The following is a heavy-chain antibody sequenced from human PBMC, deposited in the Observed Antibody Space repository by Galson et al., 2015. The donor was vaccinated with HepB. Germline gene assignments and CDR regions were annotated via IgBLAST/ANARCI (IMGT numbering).Heavy chain of an antibody. V-gene: IGHV1-46*01. D-gene: IGHD3-9*01. CDR2: INPSGGST. Sequence: SVKVSCKASGYTFTRNHMHWVRQAPGQALEWMGIINPSGGSTRYAQKFQGRITMTRDTSTSTVYMELSSLTSDDTAVYYCAREPLAILNMLQYYMDVWGKGTTVTVSS. J-gene: IGHJ6*03. CDR1: GYTFTRNH. CDR3: AREPLAILNMLQYYMDV.